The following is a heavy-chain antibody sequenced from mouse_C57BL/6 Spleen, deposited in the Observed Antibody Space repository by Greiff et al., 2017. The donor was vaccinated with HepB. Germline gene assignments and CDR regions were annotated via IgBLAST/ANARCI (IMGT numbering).Heavy chain of an antibody. Sequence: EVQLQESGPGLVKPSQSLSLTCSVTGYSITSGYYWNWIRQFPGNKLEWMGYISYDGSNNYNPSLKNRISITRDTSKNQFFLKLNSVTTEDTATYYCARRDGWTRKDYAMDYWGQGTSVTVSS. CDR3: ARRDGWTRKDYAMDY. J-gene: IGHJ4*01. CDR2: ISYDGSN. V-gene: IGHV3-6*01. CDR1: GYSITSGYY. D-gene: IGHD2-3*01.